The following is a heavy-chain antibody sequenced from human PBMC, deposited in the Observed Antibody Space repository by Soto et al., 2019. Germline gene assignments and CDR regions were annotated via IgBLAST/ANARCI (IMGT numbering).Heavy chain of an antibody. V-gene: IGHV3-74*01. CDR2: IKSDGTT. CDR3: AKDRGEEGLKFLEWFGGMDV. J-gene: IGHJ6*02. CDR1: GFSVSNYW. D-gene: IGHD3-3*01. Sequence: GGSLRLSCAASGFSVSNYWMNWVRQAPGKGLVWVSHIKSDGTTSYADSVEGRFTVSRDDAKNTFYLQMNGLRAEDTAVYYCAKDRGEEGLKFLEWFGGMDVWGQGPTVTFSS.